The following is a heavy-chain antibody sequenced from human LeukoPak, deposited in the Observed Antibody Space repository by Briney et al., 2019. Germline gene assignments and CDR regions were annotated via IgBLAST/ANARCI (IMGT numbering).Heavy chain of an antibody. CDR2: IYYSGST. CDR1: GGSISSSSYY. J-gene: IGHJ5*02. Sequence: PSETLSLTCTVSGGSISSSSYYWGWIRQPPGKGLEWIGSIYYSGSTYYNPSLKSRVTISIDTSKNQFSLKLSSVTAADTAVYHCARASNWFDPWGQGTLVTVSS. V-gene: IGHV4-39*01. CDR3: ARASNWFDP.